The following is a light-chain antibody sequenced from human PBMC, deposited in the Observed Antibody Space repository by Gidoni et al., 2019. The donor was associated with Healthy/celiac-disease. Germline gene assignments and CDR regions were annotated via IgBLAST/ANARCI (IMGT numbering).Light chain of an antibody. CDR3: LLFFGGPRV. J-gene: IGLJ2*01. CDR2: DTN. CDR1: PGSVTSGHS. V-gene: IGLV7-46*01. Sequence: QAVVTPEPSLTVSPGGTVPLTCASSPGSVTSGHSPYWFKQRPGQAPRTLIYDTNSKYSWTPARFSGTLLEGKAALTLSGAQAEDEADYYCLLFFGGPRVFGGGTKVTVL.